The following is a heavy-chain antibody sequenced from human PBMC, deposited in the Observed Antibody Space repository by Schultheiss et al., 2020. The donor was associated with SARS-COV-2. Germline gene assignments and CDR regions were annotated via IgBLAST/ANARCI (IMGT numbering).Heavy chain of an antibody. V-gene: IGHV4-61*02. CDR3: ARAALLYDYYYYGMDV. Sequence: TLSLTCTVSGGSISSGSYYWSWIRQPAGKGLEWIGRIYTSGSTNYNPSLKSRVTISVDTSKNQFSLKLSSVTAADTAVYYCARAALLYDYYYYGMDVWGQGTTVTVSS. J-gene: IGHJ6*02. CDR1: GGSISSGSYY. D-gene: IGHD2-2*02. CDR2: IYTSGST.